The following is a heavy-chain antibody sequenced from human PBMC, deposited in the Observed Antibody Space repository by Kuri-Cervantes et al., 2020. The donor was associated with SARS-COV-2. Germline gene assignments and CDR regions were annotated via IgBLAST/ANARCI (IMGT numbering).Heavy chain of an antibody. V-gene: IGHV4-59*12. Sequence: GSLRLSCTVSGGFISMYYWSWIRQPPGKGLEWIGYTHYSGSTNSNPSLKSRVTISLDTSKNQSSLRLTSVTAADTAVYYCARRIGSSSPYYYFDYWGQGAVVTVSS. CDR1: GGFISMYY. CDR2: THYSGST. J-gene: IGHJ4*02. D-gene: IGHD6-13*01. CDR3: ARRIGSSSPYYYFDY.